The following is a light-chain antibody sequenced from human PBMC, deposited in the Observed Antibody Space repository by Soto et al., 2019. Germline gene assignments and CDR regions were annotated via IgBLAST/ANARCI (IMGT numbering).Light chain of an antibody. J-gene: IGLJ1*01. Sequence: TVVTQESSFSVSPGGTVTLTCGLISGSVSTAHNPNWYQQTPGQAPRTLIYSTSTRSSGVPDRFSGSIPGNKAALTITGAQADDESGYYCALFMGNGISVFGTGTKVTVL. V-gene: IGLV8-61*01. CDR3: ALFMGNGISV. CDR1: SGSVSTAHN. CDR2: STS.